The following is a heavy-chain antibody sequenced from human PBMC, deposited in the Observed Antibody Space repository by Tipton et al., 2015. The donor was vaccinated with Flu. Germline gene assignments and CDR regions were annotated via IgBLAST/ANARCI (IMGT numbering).Heavy chain of an antibody. D-gene: IGHD5-12*01. Sequence: TLSLTCTVSGGSISSSSYYWGWIRQPPGKGLEWIGSIYYSGSTYYNPSLKSRVTISVDTSKNQFSLKLSSVAAADTAVYYCARSDSGYDWMAYWGQGTLVTVSS. V-gene: IGHV4-39*07. CDR2: IYYSGST. J-gene: IGHJ4*02. CDR3: ARSDSGYDWMAY. CDR1: GGSISSSSYY.